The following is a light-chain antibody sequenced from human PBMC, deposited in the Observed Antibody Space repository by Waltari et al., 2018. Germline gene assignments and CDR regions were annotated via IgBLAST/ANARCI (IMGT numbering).Light chain of an antibody. CDR1: RGRIANNY. V-gene: IGLV6-57*03. CDR3: QSYDSSNWV. J-gene: IGLJ3*02. CDR2: EDN. Sequence: NFMLTQPHSVSESPRKTVTISCTRSRGRIANNYVQWYQQRPGSAPTTVIYEDNQRPSGVPDRFSGSIDSSSNSASLTISGLKTEDEADYYCQSYDSSNWVFGGGTKLTVL.